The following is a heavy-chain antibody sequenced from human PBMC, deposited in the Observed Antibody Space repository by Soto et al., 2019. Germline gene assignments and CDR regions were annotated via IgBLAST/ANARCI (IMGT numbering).Heavy chain of an antibody. CDR1: GYTFTSYD. CDR2: MNPNSGNT. J-gene: IGHJ6*03. CDR3: ARTYSSSSSYFYYYIDG. D-gene: IGHD6-6*01. Sequence: ASVKVSCKTSGYTFTSYDVNWVRQATGQGLEWMGWMNPNSGNTGYAQKFQGRVTMTRNTSIGTAYMELSSLRSEDTAVYYCARTYSSSSSYFYYYIDGWGKGITVTVSS. V-gene: IGHV1-8*01.